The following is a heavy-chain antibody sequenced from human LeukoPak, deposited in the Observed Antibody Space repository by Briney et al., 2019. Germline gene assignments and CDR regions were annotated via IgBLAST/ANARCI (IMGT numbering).Heavy chain of an antibody. CDR3: AKDRGIAAAGSPRTSRPGYFQH. CDR1: GFTFDDYA. Sequence: GGSLRLSCAASGFTFDDYAMHWVRQAPGKGLEWVSGISWNSGSIGYADSVKGRFTISRDNAKNSLYLQMNSLRAEDTALYYCAKDRGIAAAGSPRTSRPGYFQHWGQGTLVTVSS. D-gene: IGHD6-13*01. J-gene: IGHJ1*01. CDR2: ISWNSGSI. V-gene: IGHV3-9*01.